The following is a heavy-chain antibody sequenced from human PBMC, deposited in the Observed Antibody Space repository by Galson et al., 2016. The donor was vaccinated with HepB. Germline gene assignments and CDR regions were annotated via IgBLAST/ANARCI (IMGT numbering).Heavy chain of an antibody. CDR2: INSDGSFS. J-gene: IGHJ6*02. D-gene: IGHD2/OR15-2a*01. CDR1: GFSFSSHW. Sequence: SLRLSCAASGFSFSSHWMHWVRQAPGKGLMWVARINSDGSFSRFADSVKGRFSISRDNAKNTLHLQMNSLRAEDTALYYCARASSVAGSEYYYPLDAWGLGTTVTVS. CDR3: ARASSVAGSEYYYPLDA. V-gene: IGHV3-74*01.